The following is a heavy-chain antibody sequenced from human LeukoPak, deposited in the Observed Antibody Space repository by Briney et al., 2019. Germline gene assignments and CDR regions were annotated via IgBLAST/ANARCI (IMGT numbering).Heavy chain of an antibody. CDR3: VRSAFHAGSGNYYDY. J-gene: IGHJ4*02. Sequence: TGGSLRLSCAASGFTFSNYWIHWVRQAPGKGLVWVSRIDNAGSITTYADSVKGRFTISRDNAENTLYLQMNSLRVEDMAVYYCVRSAFHAGSGNYYDYWGQGTLVTVSS. V-gene: IGHV3-74*03. CDR1: GFTFSNYW. CDR2: IDNAGSIT. D-gene: IGHD3-22*01.